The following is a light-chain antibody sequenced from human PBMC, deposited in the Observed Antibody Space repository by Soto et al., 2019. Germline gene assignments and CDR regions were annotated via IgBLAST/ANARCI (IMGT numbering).Light chain of an antibody. Sequence: QSVLTQSSSASASLGSSVSLTCTLSSVHSSYIIAWHQQQPGKAPRYLMKLEGSGSYNKGSGVPDRFSGSSSGADRYLTISHLQFEDEADYYCETWDSNTYVFGTGTKLTVL. CDR2: LEGSGSY. V-gene: IGLV4-60*02. CDR1: SVHSSYI. CDR3: ETWDSNTYV. J-gene: IGLJ1*01.